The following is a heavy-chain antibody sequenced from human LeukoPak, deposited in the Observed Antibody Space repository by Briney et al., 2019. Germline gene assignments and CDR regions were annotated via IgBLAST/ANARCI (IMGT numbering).Heavy chain of an antibody. CDR2: ISGSGGST. Sequence: GGSLRLSCAASGFTFSSYSMNWVRQAPGKGLEWVSAISGSGGSTYYADSVKGRFTISRDNSKNTLYLQMNSLRAEDTALYYCDVWIAAAGSRGQGTLVTVSS. CDR3: DVWIAAAGS. D-gene: IGHD6-13*01. CDR1: GFTFSSYS. J-gene: IGHJ4*02. V-gene: IGHV3-23*01.